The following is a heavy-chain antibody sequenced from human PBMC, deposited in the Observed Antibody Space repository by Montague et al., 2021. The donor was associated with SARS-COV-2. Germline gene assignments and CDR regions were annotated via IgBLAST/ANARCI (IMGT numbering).Heavy chain of an antibody. J-gene: IGHJ5*02. CDR1: GFTFSSYD. CDR3: AKVYGSAAGTNGFDA. V-gene: IGHV3-23*01. D-gene: IGHD6-13*01. Sequence: SLRLSCAASGFTFSSYDMSWVRQAPGKGLEWVSAISGSGSSTYYADSVKGRFTISRDNSKNTLYLQMNSLRAEDTAVYYCAKVYGSAAGTNGFDAWGQGTLVTVSS. CDR2: ISGSGSST.